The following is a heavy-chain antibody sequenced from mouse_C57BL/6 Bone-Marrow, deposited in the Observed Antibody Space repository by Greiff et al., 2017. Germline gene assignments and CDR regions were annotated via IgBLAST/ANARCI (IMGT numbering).Heavy chain of an antibody. CDR1: GFNIKDDY. Sequence: EVQLQQSGAELVRPGASVKLSCTASGFNIKDDYMHWVKQRPEQGLEWIGWIDPANGDTEYASKFQGTATITADTSSNTAYLQLRSLTSEDTAVYYGTTLTTVGACYVDDWGQGTTLTVSS. D-gene: IGHD1-1*01. CDR3: TTLTTVGACYVDD. CDR2: IDPANGDT. V-gene: IGHV14-4*01. J-gene: IGHJ2*01.